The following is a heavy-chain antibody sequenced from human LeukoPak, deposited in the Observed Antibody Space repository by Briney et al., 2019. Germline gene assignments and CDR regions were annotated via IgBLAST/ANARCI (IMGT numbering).Heavy chain of an antibody. CDR1: GYTFTSYY. CDR2: INPSGGST. Sequence: ASVKVSCTASGYTFTSYYMHWVRQAPGQGLEWMGIINPSGGSTSYAQKFQGRVTMTRDTSTSTVYMELSSLRSEDTAVYYCARDFGEYSGSYYEYYFDYWGQGTLVTVSS. CDR3: ARDFGEYSGSYYEYYFDY. V-gene: IGHV1-46*01. J-gene: IGHJ4*02. D-gene: IGHD1-26*01.